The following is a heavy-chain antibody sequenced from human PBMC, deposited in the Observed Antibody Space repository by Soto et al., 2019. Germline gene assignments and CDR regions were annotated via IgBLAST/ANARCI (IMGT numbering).Heavy chain of an antibody. D-gene: IGHD3-16*01. CDR3: AGGENPHKNNAFDI. V-gene: IGHV1-69*04. J-gene: IGHJ3*02. CDR2: IIPILGIA. Sequence: SVKVSCKASGYSFSSDVNWVRQATGQGLEWMGRIIPILGIANYAQKFQGRVTITADKSTSTAYMELSSLRSEDTAVYYCAGGENPHKNNAFDIWGQGTMVTVSS. CDR1: GYSFSSD.